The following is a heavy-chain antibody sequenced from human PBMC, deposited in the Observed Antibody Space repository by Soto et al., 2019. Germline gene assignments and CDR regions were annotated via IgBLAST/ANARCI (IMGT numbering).Heavy chain of an antibody. CDR3: ARDMGSAMTTRIFDH. V-gene: IGHV4-30-4*01. D-gene: IGHD4-17*01. CDR2: IYYGEST. J-gene: IGHJ4*02. Sequence: QVLVQESGPGLVKPSQTLTLSCTVSGGSVDSGNHYWNWIRQPPGKGLEWIGYIYYGESTYYNPSLESRATISVEASQSRISLRLTSVTAADTAVYYCARDMGSAMTTRIFDHWGQGTLVTVSS. CDR1: GGSVDSGNHY.